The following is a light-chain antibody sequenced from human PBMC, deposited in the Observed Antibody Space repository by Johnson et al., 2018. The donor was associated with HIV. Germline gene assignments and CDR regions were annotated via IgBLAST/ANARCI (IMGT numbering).Light chain of an antibody. J-gene: IGLJ1*01. CDR3: GTWDSSRSSGLYG. V-gene: IGLV1-51*02. Sequence: LTQPPSVSAAPGQRVTISCSGSSSNIGDNYVSWYQQLPGTAPKLLIYENNKRPSGIPDRFSGSKSGTSATLGITVLQTGDEADYYCGTWDSSRSSGLYGFGTGTEVTVL. CDR1: SSNIGDNY. CDR2: ENN.